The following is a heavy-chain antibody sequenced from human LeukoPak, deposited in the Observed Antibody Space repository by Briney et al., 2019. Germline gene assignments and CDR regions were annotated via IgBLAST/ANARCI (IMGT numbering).Heavy chain of an antibody. CDR3: ARDPHGSYNRYAFDI. V-gene: IGHV1-69*13. CDR2: IIPIFGTA. CDR1: GGTFSSYA. J-gene: IGHJ3*02. D-gene: IGHD1-26*01. Sequence: GASVKVFCEASGGTFSSYAISWVRQAPGQGLEWMGGIIPIFGTANYAQKFQGRVTITADESTSTAYMELSSLRSEDTAVYYCARDPHGSYNRYAFDIWGQGTMVTVSS.